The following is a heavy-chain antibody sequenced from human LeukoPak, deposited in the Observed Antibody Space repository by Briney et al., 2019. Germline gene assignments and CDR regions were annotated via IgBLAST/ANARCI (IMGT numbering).Heavy chain of an antibody. V-gene: IGHV3-23*01. CDR2: IRESGINT. J-gene: IGHJ5*02. D-gene: IGHD3-10*01. Sequence: SGGSLRLSCAASGFAFSNYAMSWVRQAPGKGLEWVSAIRESGINTFYADSVKGRFTISRDNFKNTLYLQMNSLRAEDTAVYYCASPTMVRGNLGFDPWGQGTLVTVSS. CDR3: ASPTMVRGNLGFDP. CDR1: GFAFSNYA.